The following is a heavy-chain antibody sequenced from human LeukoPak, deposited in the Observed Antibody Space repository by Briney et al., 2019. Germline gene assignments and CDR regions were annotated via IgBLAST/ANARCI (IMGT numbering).Heavy chain of an antibody. V-gene: IGHV3-30*03. J-gene: IGHJ4*02. D-gene: IGHD1-1*01. CDR3: ATEYDNLDDYFDY. Sequence: PGRSLRPSCTASGFPFSGYGMHWVRQAPGKGPEWVAAISSDGSKKDYADSVKGRFSISRDKSKNTLYLQMNSLRPEDTAVYYCATEYDNLDDYFDYWGQGTLVIVSS. CDR1: GFPFSGYG. CDR2: ISSDGSKK.